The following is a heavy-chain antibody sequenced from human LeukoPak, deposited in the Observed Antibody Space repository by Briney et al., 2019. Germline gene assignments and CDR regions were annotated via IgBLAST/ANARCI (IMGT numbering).Heavy chain of an antibody. D-gene: IGHD4-17*01. Sequence: PSETLSLTCTVSGGSISSSNYYWGWIRQPPGKGLEWIGSIYYSGNTYYNPSLKSRVTTSVDTSKKRFSLKLRSVTAADTAVYYCARVPDDYGDYYFDYWGQGTLVTVSS. V-gene: IGHV4-39*07. CDR1: GGSISSSNYY. J-gene: IGHJ4*02. CDR2: IYYSGNT. CDR3: ARVPDDYGDYYFDY.